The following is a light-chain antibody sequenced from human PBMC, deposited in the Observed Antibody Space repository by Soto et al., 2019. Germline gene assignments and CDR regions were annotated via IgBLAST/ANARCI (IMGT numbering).Light chain of an antibody. CDR2: EGS. J-gene: IGLJ1*01. Sequence: QSALTRPASVSGSPGQSITISCTGTSSDVGSYNLVSWYQQHLGKAPKLMIYEGSKRPSGVSNRFSGSKSGNTASLTISGLQAEDEADYYCCSYAGSSTFEVFGTGTKLTVL. CDR1: SSDVGSYNL. CDR3: CSYAGSSTFEV. V-gene: IGLV2-23*03.